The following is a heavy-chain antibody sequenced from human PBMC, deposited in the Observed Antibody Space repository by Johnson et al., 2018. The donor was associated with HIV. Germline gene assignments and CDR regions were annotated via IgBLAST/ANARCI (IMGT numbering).Heavy chain of an antibody. CDR2: ISYDGSNK. D-gene: IGHD4-17*01. J-gene: IGHJ3*01. V-gene: IGHV3-30*04. Sequence: QMQLVESGGGVVQPGRSLRLSCAASGFSFTKYAMHWVRQAPGKGLEWVAIISYDGSNKYYADSVKGRFTISSDNSKNTLYLQMNSLRVEDTAVYYCARDATPGGGDYFGYAFDLWGQGTMVTVSS. CDR1: GFSFTKYA. CDR3: ARDATPGGGDYFGYAFDL.